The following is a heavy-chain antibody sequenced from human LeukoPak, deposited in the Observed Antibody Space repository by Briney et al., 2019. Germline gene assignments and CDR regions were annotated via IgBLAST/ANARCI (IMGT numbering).Heavy chain of an antibody. V-gene: IGHV3-23*01. CDR3: AKDNDILTGRDY. J-gene: IGHJ4*02. Sequence: GGSLRLSCAASGFTFSSYAMSWVRQAPGKGLEWVSAISGSGGSTYYADSVKGRFNISRDNSRNTLYLQMNSLRAEDTAVYYCAKDNDILTGRDYWGQGTLVTVSS. CDR1: GFTFSSYA. CDR2: ISGSGGST. D-gene: IGHD3-9*01.